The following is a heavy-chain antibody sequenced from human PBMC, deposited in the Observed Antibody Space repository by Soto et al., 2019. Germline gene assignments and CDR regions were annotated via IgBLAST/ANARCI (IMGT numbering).Heavy chain of an antibody. CDR3: AGRPYYYGSGTHY. J-gene: IGHJ4*02. CDR2: ISWNSGSI. CDR1: GFTFDDYA. Sequence: EVQLVESGGGLVQPGRSLRLSCAASGFTFDDYAMHWVRQAPGKGLEWVSGISWNSGSIGYADSVKGRFTISRDNAKNSLYLQMNSLRAEDTALYYCAGRPYYYGSGTHYWGQGTLVTVSS. V-gene: IGHV3-9*01. D-gene: IGHD3-10*01.